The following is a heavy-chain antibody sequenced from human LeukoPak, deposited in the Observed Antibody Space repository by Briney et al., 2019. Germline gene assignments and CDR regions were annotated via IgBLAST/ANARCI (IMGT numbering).Heavy chain of an antibody. CDR2: IYTSGST. V-gene: IGHV4-61*02. CDR3: ARVKGVPVPLIGV. Sequence: SETLSLTCTVSGGSISSGSYYWSWIRQPAGKGLEWIGRIYTSGSTNYNPSLKSRVTISVDTSKNQFSLKLSSVTAADTAVYYCARVKGVPVPLIGVWGKGTTVTVSS. CDR1: GGSISSGSYY. D-gene: IGHD3-3*01. J-gene: IGHJ6*04.